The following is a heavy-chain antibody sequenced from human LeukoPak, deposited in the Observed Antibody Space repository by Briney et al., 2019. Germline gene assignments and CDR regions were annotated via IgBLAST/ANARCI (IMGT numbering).Heavy chain of an antibody. V-gene: IGHV4-59*02. J-gene: IGHJ3*01. CDR2: VSYSGGT. CDR1: GDSVSGHY. CDR3: ARAPMAITTSAFPDAFDF. Sequence: SETLSLTCTVSGDSVSGHYWSWIRQTLGKGLEWIGYVSYSGGTNYNPSLKRRVSISLDTSKNQFSLKLSSPAAADPAVYYCARAPMAITTSAFPDAFDFWGQGTMVTVSS. D-gene: IGHD5-12*01.